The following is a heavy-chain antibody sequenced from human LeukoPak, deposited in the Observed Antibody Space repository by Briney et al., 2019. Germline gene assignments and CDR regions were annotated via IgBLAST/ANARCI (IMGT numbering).Heavy chain of an antibody. D-gene: IGHD3-22*01. CDR3: ARVPYYYDSSGYPGPDY. J-gene: IGHJ4*02. CDR1: GFTFSSYA. Sequence: GGSLRLSCAASGFTFSSYAMHWVRQAPGKGLEWVAVISYDGSNKYYADSVKGRFTISRDNPKNTLYLHMNSLRAEDTAVYYCARVPYYYDSSGYPGPDYWGQGTLVTVSS. CDR2: ISYDGSNK. V-gene: IGHV3-30*04.